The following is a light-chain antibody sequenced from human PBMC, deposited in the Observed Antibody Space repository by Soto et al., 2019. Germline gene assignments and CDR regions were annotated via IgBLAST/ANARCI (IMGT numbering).Light chain of an antibody. CDR1: QSVSSY. V-gene: IGKV3-20*01. CDR2: GAS. Sequence: EIVLTQSPATLSLSPGERATLSCRASQSVSSYLAWYQQKPGQAPRLLIYGASTRVTGIPDRFSGSGSGTDFTLTISRLEPEDFAVYYCQQYGSSLITFGQGTRLEIK. CDR3: QQYGSSLIT. J-gene: IGKJ5*01.